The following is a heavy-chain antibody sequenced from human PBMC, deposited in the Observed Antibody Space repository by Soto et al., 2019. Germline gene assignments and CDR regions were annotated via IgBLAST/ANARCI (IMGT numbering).Heavy chain of an antibody. D-gene: IGHD6-13*01. Sequence: QVQLVESGGGVVQPGRSLRLSCAASGFTFSSYAMHWVRQAPGKGLEWVAVISYDGSNKYYADSVKGRFTISRDNSKNTLYLQMNSLRAEDTAVYYCSTIAGAGKGNFDYWGQGTLVTVSS. V-gene: IGHV3-30-3*01. CDR1: GFTFSSYA. CDR2: ISYDGSNK. J-gene: IGHJ4*02. CDR3: STIAGAGKGNFDY.